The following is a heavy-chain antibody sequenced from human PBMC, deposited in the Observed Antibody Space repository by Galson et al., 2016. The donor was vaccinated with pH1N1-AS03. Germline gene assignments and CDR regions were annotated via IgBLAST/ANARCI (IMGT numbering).Heavy chain of an antibody. Sequence: SLRLSCAASGFTFNNFAMAWVRQCPGKGLGWVSGISGSGVTTYYADSVEGRFTLSRDNFKSTLHLQMSSLTVADTAIYFCVKGDNWDSPSMTFHYWGQGTLVTVSS. CDR3: VKGDNWDSPSMTFHY. CDR1: GFTFNNFA. J-gene: IGHJ1*01. CDR2: ISGSGVTT. D-gene: IGHD5-24*01. V-gene: IGHV3-23*01.